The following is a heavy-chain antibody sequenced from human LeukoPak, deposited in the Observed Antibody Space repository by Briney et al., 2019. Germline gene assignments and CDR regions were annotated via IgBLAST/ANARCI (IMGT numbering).Heavy chain of an antibody. V-gene: IGHV1-46*01. CDR2: INPSGGST. Sequence: ASVKVSCKASGYTFTSYYMHWVRQAPGQGLEWMGIINPSGGSTSYAQKFQGRVTMTRDMSTSTVYMELSSLRPEDTAVYYCARDLEGRSSSSPPGYWGQGTLVTVSS. CDR1: GYTFTSYY. D-gene: IGHD6-6*01. CDR3: ARDLEGRSSSSPPGY. J-gene: IGHJ4*02.